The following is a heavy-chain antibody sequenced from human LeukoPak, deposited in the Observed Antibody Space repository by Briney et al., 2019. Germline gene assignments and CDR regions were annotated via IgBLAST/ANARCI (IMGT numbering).Heavy chain of an antibody. J-gene: IGHJ5*02. CDR1: GYTFTSYY. V-gene: IGHV1-18*04. D-gene: IGHD3-3*02. CDR3: ARDLVHHRLLATVYNWFDP. Sequence: ASVKVSCKASGYTFTSYYMHWVRQAPGQGLEWMGWINTYNGNTKYAQKFQGRVTMTTDTSTSTAYMELRSLRSDDTAVYYCARDLVHHRLLATVYNWFDPWGQGTLVTVSS. CDR2: INTYNGNT.